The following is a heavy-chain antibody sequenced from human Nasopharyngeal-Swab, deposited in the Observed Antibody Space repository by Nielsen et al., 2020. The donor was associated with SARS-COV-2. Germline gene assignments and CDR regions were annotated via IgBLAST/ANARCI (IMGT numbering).Heavy chain of an antibody. CDR3: ARDSTYDILTGYPFDS. CDR2: MWYDGSNK. Sequence: VRQAPGKGLEWVAVMWYDGSNKYYADSVKGRFTISRDNSTNTLYLQMNSLRAEDTAVYYCARDSTYDILTGYPFDSWGQGTLVTVSS. J-gene: IGHJ4*02. V-gene: IGHV3-33*01. D-gene: IGHD3-9*01.